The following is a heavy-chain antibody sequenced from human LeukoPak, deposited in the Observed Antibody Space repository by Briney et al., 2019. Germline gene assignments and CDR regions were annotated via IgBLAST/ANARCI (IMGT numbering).Heavy chain of an antibody. CDR3: AKDRGAVPAAIVLWFDP. J-gene: IGHJ5*02. CDR1: GFTFSTYG. Sequence: GGSLRLSCAASGFTFSTYGMGWVRQAPGKGLEWVSSINDNGGTSTWYADSVKGRFTISRDNSKNTLYLQMNSLRAEDTAVYYCAKDRGAVPAAIVLWFDPWGQGTLVTVSS. CDR2: INDNGGTST. V-gene: IGHV3-23*01. D-gene: IGHD2-2*01.